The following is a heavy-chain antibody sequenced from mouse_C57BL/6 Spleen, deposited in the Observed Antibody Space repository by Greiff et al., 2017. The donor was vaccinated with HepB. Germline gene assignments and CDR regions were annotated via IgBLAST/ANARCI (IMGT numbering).Heavy chain of an antibody. V-gene: IGHV1-82*01. D-gene: IGHD2-4*01. CDR3: ARVYYDYDWFAY. CDR1: GYAFSSSW. CDR2: IYPGDGDT. Sequence: QVQLKQSGPELVKPGASVKISCKASGYAFSSSWMNWVKQRPGKGLEWIGRIYPGDGDTNYNGKFKGKATLTADKSSSTAYMQLSSLTSEDSAVYFCARVYYDYDWFAYWGQGTLVTVSA. J-gene: IGHJ3*01.